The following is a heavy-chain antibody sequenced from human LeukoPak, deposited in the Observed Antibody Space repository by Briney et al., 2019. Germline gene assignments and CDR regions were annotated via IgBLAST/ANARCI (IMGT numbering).Heavy chain of an antibody. CDR2: IYYSGST. CDR3: ARGVNSGYFDY. Sequence: SETLSLTCTVSGGSLSSYYWTWIRQPPGKGLEWIGYIYYSGSTNYNPSLKSRVTISVDTSKNQFSLKLTSVTAADTAVYYCARGVNSGYFDYCGQGTLVTVSS. CDR1: GGSLSSYY. D-gene: IGHD1-26*01. V-gene: IGHV4-59*01. J-gene: IGHJ4*02.